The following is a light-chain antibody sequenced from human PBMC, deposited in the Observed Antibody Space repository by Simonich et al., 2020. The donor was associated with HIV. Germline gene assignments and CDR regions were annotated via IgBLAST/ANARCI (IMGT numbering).Light chain of an antibody. V-gene: IGLV2-11*01. Sequence: QSALTQPRPVSGSPGQSVTISCTGTSNDVGGYNYVSWFQRHPGKAPKLMIYDFTKRPSGVPDRFFGSKSGNTASLTISGLQAEDETVYYCCSYAGTYSVLFGGGTKLTVL. CDR3: CSYAGTYSVL. CDR1: SNDVGGYNY. CDR2: DFT. J-gene: IGLJ3*02.